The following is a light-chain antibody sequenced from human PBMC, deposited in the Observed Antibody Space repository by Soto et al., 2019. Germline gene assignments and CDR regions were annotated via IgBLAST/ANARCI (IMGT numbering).Light chain of an antibody. J-gene: IGKJ4*01. CDR1: QGINSY. V-gene: IGKV1-9*01. CDR2: TAS. Sequence: IQLTQSPSSLSASIGDRVTISCRASQGINSYLAWYQQKPGKAPELLIDTASTLQSGVPSRFSVSGSATDFTLTISSLQPEDFSTYYCQQLKRYPLSFGGGTKVEIK. CDR3: QQLKRYPLS.